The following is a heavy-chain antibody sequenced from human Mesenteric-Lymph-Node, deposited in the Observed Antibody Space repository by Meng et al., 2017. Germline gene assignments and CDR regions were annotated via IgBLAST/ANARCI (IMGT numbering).Heavy chain of an antibody. CDR2: ISYDGSNK. Sequence: GESLKISCAASGFTFSSYAMHWVRQAPGKGLEWVAVISYDGSNKYYADSVKGRFTISRDNAKNTLYLQMDSLRAEDTALYFCAKDLHWGAADYWGQGTLVTVSS. V-gene: IGHV3-30*07. D-gene: IGHD7-27*01. J-gene: IGHJ4*02. CDR3: AKDLHWGAADY. CDR1: GFTFSSYA.